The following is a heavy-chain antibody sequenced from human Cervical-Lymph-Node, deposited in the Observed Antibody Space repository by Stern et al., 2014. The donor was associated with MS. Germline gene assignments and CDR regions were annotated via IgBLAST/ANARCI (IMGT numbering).Heavy chain of an antibody. Sequence: VQLVESGPGLVKPSETLSLTCTVSGGSISSNYWSWIRQPPGKGLEWIGYLYYSGNTNYNPSLKSRVTPSVDTPKNHFSLTLSSVTAADTAVYYCARHGPPRRRDDSNHPNFDYWGPGTLVAVSS. CDR1: GGSISSNY. CDR3: ARHGPPRRRDDSNHPNFDY. D-gene: IGHD5-24*01. CDR2: LYYSGNT. J-gene: IGHJ4*02. V-gene: IGHV4-59*08.